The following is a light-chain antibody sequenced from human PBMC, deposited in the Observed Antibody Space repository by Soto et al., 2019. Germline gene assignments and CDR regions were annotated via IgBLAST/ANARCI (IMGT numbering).Light chain of an antibody. V-gene: IGKV3-11*01. CDR1: QSVSSH. Sequence: EIVLTQSPGTLSLSPGERATLCCRATQSVSSHSAWYQQTPGQSPRLLSYDAPNRATGIPARFSGSGSGTDFTLTISSLEPEDFAVYYCQQRSNWPTCGPGTKVDIK. CDR3: QQRSNWPT. J-gene: IGKJ3*01. CDR2: DAP.